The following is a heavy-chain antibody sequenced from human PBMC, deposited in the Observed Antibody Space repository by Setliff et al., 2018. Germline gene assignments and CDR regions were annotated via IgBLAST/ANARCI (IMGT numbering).Heavy chain of an antibody. CDR2: INPSGGST. Sequence: ASVKVSCKASGYTFTGYYMHWVRQAPGQGLEWMGIINPSGGSTSYAQKFQGRVTMTRDTSTSTVYMELSSLRSEDTAVYYCARDPSYYGSGSYYNRYNWFDPWGQGTLVTVSS. CDR1: GYTFTGYY. D-gene: IGHD3-10*01. CDR3: ARDPSYYGSGSYYNRYNWFDP. J-gene: IGHJ5*02. V-gene: IGHV1-46*01.